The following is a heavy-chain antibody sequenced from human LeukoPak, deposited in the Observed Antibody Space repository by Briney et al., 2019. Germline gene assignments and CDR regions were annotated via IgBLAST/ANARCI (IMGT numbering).Heavy chain of an antibody. CDR2: ISYDGSNK. Sequence: GRSLRLSCAASGFTFSSYAMHWVRQAPGKGLEWVAVISYDGSNKYYADSVKGRFTISRDNSKSTLFLQMNSLRTDDTAVYYCAKSAVRGLPVLGNWGQGTLVTVSS. D-gene: IGHD2-21*02. V-gene: IGHV3-30-3*02. J-gene: IGHJ4*02. CDR1: GFTFSSYA. CDR3: AKSAVRGLPVLGN.